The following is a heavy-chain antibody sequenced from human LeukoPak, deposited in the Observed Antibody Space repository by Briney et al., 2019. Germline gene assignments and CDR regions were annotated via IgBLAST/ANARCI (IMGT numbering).Heavy chain of an antibody. CDR1: GFTFSSYW. CDR2: INSDASTT. CDR3: ARDDYGGRGEFDY. V-gene: IGHV3-74*01. Sequence: GGSLRLSCAASGFTFSSYWMHWVRQAPGQGLVWVSRINSDASTTTYADSVKGRFTISRDNAKNTLYLQMNSLRAEDTAVYYCARDDYGGRGEFDYWGQGTLVTVSS. D-gene: IGHD4-23*01. J-gene: IGHJ4*02.